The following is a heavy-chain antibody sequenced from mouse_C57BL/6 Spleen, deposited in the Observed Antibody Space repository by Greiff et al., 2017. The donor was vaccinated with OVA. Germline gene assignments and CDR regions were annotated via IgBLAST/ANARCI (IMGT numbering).Heavy chain of an antibody. V-gene: IGHV1-50*01. CDR1: GYTFTSYW. CDR3: ARRYDPYYYAMDY. J-gene: IGHJ4*01. D-gene: IGHD2-3*01. CDR2: IDPSDSYT. Sequence: VQLQQSGAELVKPGASVKLSCKASGYTFTSYWMQWVKQRPGQGLEWIGEIDPSDSYTNYNQKFKGKATLTVDTSSSTAYMQLSSLTSEDSAVYYCARRYDPYYYAMDYWGQGTSVTVSS.